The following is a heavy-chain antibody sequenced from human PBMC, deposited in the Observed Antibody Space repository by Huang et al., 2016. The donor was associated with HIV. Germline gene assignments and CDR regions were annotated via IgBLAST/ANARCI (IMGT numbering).Heavy chain of an antibody. CDR2: INHSGSN. Sequence: QGRLEQWGAGGLKLWETLSLTCAVYGVSFSGYQWTWIRQSPGKGLEGIGEINHSGSNTYNPSLKTRVTITGDMSKNQFSLKVTSLTVTDTAVYFCARGLRFCRGGDCFPTHFQHWSQG. CDR3: ARGLRFCRGGDCFPTHFQH. V-gene: IGHV4-34*02. D-gene: IGHD2-21*02. CDR1: GVSFSGYQ. J-gene: IGHJ1*01.